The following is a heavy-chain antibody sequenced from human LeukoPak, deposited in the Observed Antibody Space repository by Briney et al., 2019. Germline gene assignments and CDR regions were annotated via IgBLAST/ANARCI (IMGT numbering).Heavy chain of an antibody. D-gene: IGHD6-13*01. Sequence: PGGSLRLSCAASGFTFDDYGMSWVRQAPGKGLEWVSGINWNGGSTGYADSVKGRFTISRDNAKNSLYLQMNSLRAEDTALYYCARAGIAAAGTGYFDYWGQGTLVTVSS. CDR1: GFTFDDYG. J-gene: IGHJ4*02. CDR2: INWNGGST. CDR3: ARAGIAAAGTGYFDY. V-gene: IGHV3-20*04.